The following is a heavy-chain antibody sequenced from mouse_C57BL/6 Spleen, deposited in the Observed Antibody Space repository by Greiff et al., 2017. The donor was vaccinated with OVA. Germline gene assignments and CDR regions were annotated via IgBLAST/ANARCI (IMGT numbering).Heavy chain of an antibody. CDR2: INPYNGDT. V-gene: IGHV1-20*01. D-gene: IGHD1-1*01. CDR3: ARSGVGYGFPRYFDV. J-gene: IGHJ1*03. Sequence: VQLQQSGPELVKPGASVKISCKASGYSFTGYFMNWVMQSHGKSLEWIGRINPYNGDTFYNQKFKGKATLTVDKSSSTAHMELRSLTSEDSAVYYCARSGVGYGFPRYFDVWGKVTTVTVSS. CDR1: GYSFTGYF.